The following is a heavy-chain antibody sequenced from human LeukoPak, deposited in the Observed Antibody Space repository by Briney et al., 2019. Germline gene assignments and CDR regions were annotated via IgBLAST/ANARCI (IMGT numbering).Heavy chain of an antibody. Sequence: GGSLRLSCAASGFTFSSYGMHWVRQAPGKGLEWVSAISGSGGSTYYADSVKGRFTISRDNSKNTLYLQMNSLRAEDTAVYYCAKDSSFSMVRGVIYYFDYWGQGTLVTVSS. CDR1: GFTFSSYG. CDR2: ISGSGGST. D-gene: IGHD3-10*01. J-gene: IGHJ4*02. CDR3: AKDSSFSMVRGVIYYFDY. V-gene: IGHV3-23*01.